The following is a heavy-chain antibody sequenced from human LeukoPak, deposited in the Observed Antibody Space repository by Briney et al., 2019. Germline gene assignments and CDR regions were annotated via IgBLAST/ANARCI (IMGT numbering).Heavy chain of an antibody. CDR3: ARGLSVWGVYDILTGYYGDRYSYGPRYFDY. D-gene: IGHD3-9*01. J-gene: IGHJ4*02. Sequence: SQTLSLTCSVSGGSINNDNYYWSWIRQPAGKGLEWIGHIYTSGSTNYNPSFKSRVTISVDTSKNQFSLKLSSVTAADTAVYYCARGLSVWGVYDILTGYYGDRYSYGPRYFDYWGQGTLVTVSS. CDR1: GGSINNDNYY. V-gene: IGHV4-61*09. CDR2: IYTSGST.